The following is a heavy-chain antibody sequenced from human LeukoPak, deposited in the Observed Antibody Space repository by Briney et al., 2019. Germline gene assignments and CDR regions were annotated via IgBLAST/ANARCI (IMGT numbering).Heavy chain of an antibody. CDR3: ARDRCTNGVCPWFDP. D-gene: IGHD2-8*01. Sequence: ASVKVSCKASGYTFTSYGISWVRQAPGQGLEWMGWISAYNGNTNYAQKLQGRVTMTTDTSTSTAYMELRSLGSDDTAVYYCARDRCTNGVCPWFDPWGQGTPVTVSS. CDR2: ISAYNGNT. V-gene: IGHV1-18*01. CDR1: GYTFTSYG. J-gene: IGHJ5*02.